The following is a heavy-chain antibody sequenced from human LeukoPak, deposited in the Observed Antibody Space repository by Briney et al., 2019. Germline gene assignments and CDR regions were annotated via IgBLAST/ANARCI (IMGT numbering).Heavy chain of an antibody. CDR3: ARGLRFLDYFLGY. Sequence: ASVKVSCKASGYTFTGYYMHWVRRAPGQGLEWMGWINPNSGGTNYAQKFQGRVTMARDTSISTAYMELSRLRSDDTAVYYCARGLRFLDYFLGYWGQGTLVTVSS. D-gene: IGHD3-3*01. CDR1: GYTFTGYY. J-gene: IGHJ4*02. CDR2: INPNSGGT. V-gene: IGHV1-2*02.